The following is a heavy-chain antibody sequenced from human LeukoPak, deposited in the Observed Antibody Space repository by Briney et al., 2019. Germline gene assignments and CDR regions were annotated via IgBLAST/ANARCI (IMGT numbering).Heavy chain of an antibody. V-gene: IGHV5-51*01. J-gene: IGHJ3*02. CDR2: IYPGDSDT. CDR3: ARSQGGITHDGAFDI. Sequence: GESLKISCKGSGYSFTSYWIGWVRQMPGKGLEWMGIIYPGDSDTRYSPSFQGQVTISADKSISTAYLQWSSLKASDTAMYYCARSQGGITHDGAFDIWGQGTMVTVSS. D-gene: IGHD3-10*01. CDR1: GYSFTSYW.